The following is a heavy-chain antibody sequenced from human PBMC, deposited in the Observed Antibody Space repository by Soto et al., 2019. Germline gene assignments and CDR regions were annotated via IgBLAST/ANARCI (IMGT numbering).Heavy chain of an antibody. D-gene: IGHD2-2*01. CDR3: TTGEEIVVVPAAFDY. V-gene: IGHV3-15*01. CDR1: GFTFSNAW. Sequence: GGSLRLSCAASGFTFSNAWMSWVRQAPGKGLEWVGRIKSKTDGGTTDYAAPVKGRFTISRDDSKNTLYLQMNSLKTEDTAVYYCTTGEEIVVVPAAFDYWGQGTLVTVSS. J-gene: IGHJ4*02. CDR2: IKSKTDGGTT.